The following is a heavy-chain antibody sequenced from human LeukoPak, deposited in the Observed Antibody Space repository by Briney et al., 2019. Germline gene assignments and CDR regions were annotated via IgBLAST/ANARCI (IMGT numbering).Heavy chain of an antibody. Sequence: GGSLRLSCAASGFTFSSYSMNWVRQAPGKGLEWVGRIKSKTDGGATEYAAPVKGRFTISRDDSKNTLFLQMNSLKTEDTAVYYCTTGEVAASGYWGQGTLVTVSS. V-gene: IGHV3-15*01. CDR3: TTGEVAASGY. J-gene: IGHJ4*02. CDR2: IKSKTDGGAT. D-gene: IGHD6-13*01. CDR1: GFTFSSYS.